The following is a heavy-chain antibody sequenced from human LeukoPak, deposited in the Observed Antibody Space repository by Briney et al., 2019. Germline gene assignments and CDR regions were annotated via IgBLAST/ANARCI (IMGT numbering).Heavy chain of an antibody. V-gene: IGHV3-21*01. Sequence: VGSLRLSCAASGFTFSSYSMNWVRQAPGKGLEWVSSISSSSSYKFYADSVKGRFTISRDNAKSSLYLQINSLRAEDTAVYYCASGPHSGSYYFDYWGQGTLVTVSS. CDR2: ISSSSSYK. CDR1: GFTFSSYS. D-gene: IGHD1-26*01. CDR3: ASGPHSGSYYFDY. J-gene: IGHJ4*02.